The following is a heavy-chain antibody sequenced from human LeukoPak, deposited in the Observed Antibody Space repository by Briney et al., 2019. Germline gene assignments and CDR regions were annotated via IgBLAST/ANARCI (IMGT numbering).Heavy chain of an antibody. CDR3: ARRSGIAVAGAFDY. CDR2: IKEDGSAK. V-gene: IGHV3-7*03. Sequence: PGGSLRLSCAASGFTFSSYWMSWVRQAPGKGLEWVANIKEDGSAKYYVDSVKGRFTISRDNAKNSLYLQMNSLRAEDTAVYYCARRSGIAVAGAFDYWGQGTLVTVSS. D-gene: IGHD6-19*01. J-gene: IGHJ4*02. CDR1: GFTFSSYW.